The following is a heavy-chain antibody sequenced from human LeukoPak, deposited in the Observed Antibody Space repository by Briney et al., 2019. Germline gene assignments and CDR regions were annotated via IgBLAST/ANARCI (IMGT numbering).Heavy chain of an antibody. J-gene: IGHJ4*02. CDR1: GGSYSDYY. Sequence: SETLSLTCGVYGGSYSDYYWSWIRQPPGKGLEWIGEINHSGSTNYNPSLKSRVTISLDTSKNQFSLKLSSVTAADTAVYYCARDPTDRYSYGTPASYYFDYWGQGTLVTVSS. CDR2: INHSGST. V-gene: IGHV4-34*01. D-gene: IGHD5-18*01. CDR3: ARDPTDRYSYGTPASYYFDY.